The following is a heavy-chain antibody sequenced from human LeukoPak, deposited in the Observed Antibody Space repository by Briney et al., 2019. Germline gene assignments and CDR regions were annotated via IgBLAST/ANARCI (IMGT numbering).Heavy chain of an antibody. CDR1: GFTFSSYW. CDR3: ARESDDYDFWSGYPTYYYYYMDV. J-gene: IGHJ6*03. D-gene: IGHD3-3*01. V-gene: IGHV3-72*01. CDR2: TRNKANSYTT. Sequence: GGSLRLPCAASGFTFSSYWMSWVRQAPGKGLEWVGRTRNKANSYTTEYAASVKGRFTISRDDSKNSLYLQMNSLKTEDTAVYYCARESDDYDFWSGYPTYYYYYMDVWGKGTTVTVSS.